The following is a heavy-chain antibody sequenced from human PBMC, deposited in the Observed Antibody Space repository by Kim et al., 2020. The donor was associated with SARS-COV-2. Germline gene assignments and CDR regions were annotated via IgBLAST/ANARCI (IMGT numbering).Heavy chain of an antibody. D-gene: IGHD5-18*01. V-gene: IGHV7-4-1*02. CDR1: GYTFTSYA. J-gene: IGHJ4*02. CDR3: ARAGRGYSYDLVQFDY. Sequence: ASVKVSCKASGYTFTSYAMNWVRQAPGQGPEWMGWINTNTGNPTYAQGFTGRFVFSLDTSVSTAYLQISSLKAEDTAVYYCARAGRGYSYDLVQFDYWGQGTLVTVSS. CDR2: INTNTGNP.